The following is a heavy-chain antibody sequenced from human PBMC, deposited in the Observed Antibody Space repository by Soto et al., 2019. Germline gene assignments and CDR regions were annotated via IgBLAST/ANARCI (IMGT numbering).Heavy chain of an antibody. J-gene: IGHJ6*04. Sequence: ASVKVSCKASGGTFSSYAISWVRQAPGQGLEWMGGIIPIFGTANYAQKFQGRVTITADESTSTAYMELSSLRSEDTAVYYCARDGKQSRSGYFGYYYGRDVWGKGTRVTVPS. CDR3: ARDGKQSRSGYFGYYYGRDV. CDR1: GGTFSSYA. CDR2: IIPIFGTA. V-gene: IGHV1-69*13. D-gene: IGHD6-13*01.